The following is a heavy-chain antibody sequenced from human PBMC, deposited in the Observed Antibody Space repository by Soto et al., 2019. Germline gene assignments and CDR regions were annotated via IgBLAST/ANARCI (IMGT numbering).Heavy chain of an antibody. CDR1: GFIFSSSW. D-gene: IGHD3-3*01. CDR2: IKPDGSEV. J-gene: IGHJ6*02. V-gene: IGHV3-7*03. Sequence: PXGSLRLSCSASGFIFSSSWMTWVRQAPGKGLDWVANIKPDGSEVYYADSVKGRFTISRDNPRNSLYLQMSSLRAEDTAVYYCARESLLKSIPIYGYYYYAMDVWGQGTTVTVSS. CDR3: ARESLLKSIPIYGYYYYAMDV.